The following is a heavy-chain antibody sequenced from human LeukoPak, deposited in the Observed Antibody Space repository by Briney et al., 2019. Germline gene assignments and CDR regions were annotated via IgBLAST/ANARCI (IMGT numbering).Heavy chain of an antibody. CDR3: ARIHTTVVTSDAGGAFDI. Sequence: SGPALVKPTQTLTLTCTFSGFSLSTSGMCVSWIRQPPGKALEWLALIDWDDDKYYSTSLKTRLTISKDTSKNQVVLTMTNMDPVDTATYYCARIHTTVVTSDAGGAFDIWGQGTMVTVSS. CDR1: GFSLSTSGMC. J-gene: IGHJ3*02. CDR2: IDWDDDK. V-gene: IGHV2-70*01. D-gene: IGHD4-23*01.